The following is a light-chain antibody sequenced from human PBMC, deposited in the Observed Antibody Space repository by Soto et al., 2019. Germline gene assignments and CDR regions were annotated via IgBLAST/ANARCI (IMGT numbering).Light chain of an antibody. CDR3: CSYAGSSTFD. CDR2: DVS. V-gene: IGLV2-11*01. J-gene: IGLJ2*01. Sequence: QSALTQPRSVSGSPGQSVTISCPGTSSDVGGYNYVSWYQQHPGKAPKLMIYDVSQRPSGVPDRFSGSKSGNTASLTISGLQAEDEANYYGCSYAGSSTFDFGGGTKVTVL. CDR1: SSDVGGYNY.